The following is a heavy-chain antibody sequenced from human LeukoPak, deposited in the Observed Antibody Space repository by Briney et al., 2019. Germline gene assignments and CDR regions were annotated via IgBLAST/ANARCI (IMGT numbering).Heavy chain of an antibody. CDR3: ARSPTFRGWFDP. Sequence: GGYLRLSCAASGFTFSSYNMNWVRQAPGKGLEWGAYISIGTSFIYYADSVTGRFTISTDNAKNPLYLQVNGLRAEDTAVYYCARSPTFRGWFDPWGQGTLVTVSS. CDR2: ISIGTSFI. J-gene: IGHJ5*02. V-gene: IGHV3-21*01. CDR1: GFTFSSYN. D-gene: IGHD2/OR15-2a*01.